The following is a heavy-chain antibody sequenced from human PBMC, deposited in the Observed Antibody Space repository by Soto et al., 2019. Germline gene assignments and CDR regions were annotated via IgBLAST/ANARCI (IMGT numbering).Heavy chain of an antibody. D-gene: IGHD3-9*01. CDR1: GFIFNNYA. CDR2: ITSNSGKT. Sequence: PGGSLRLSCLTSGFIFNNYAMHWVRQAPGKGLEYVSAITSNSGKTYYADSVKGRFTISRDSSKNTVFLHMSSLRAEDTAVYYCVKRDHTLLTGNHWGQGTLATVSS. J-gene: IGHJ5*02. CDR3: VKRDHTLLTGNH. V-gene: IGHV3-64D*06.